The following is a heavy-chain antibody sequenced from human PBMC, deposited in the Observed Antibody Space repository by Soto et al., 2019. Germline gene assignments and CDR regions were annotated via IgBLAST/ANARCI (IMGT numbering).Heavy chain of an antibody. CDR2: IYSSGNT. D-gene: IGHD2-21*02. CDR1: GGSISSSDYY. V-gene: IGHV4-31*03. Sequence: SETLSLTCTVSGGSISSSDYYWSWIRQPPGKGLEWIGYIYSSGNTYYNPSLKSRLTISVDTSKNQFSLKLNSVTAADTALYYCARGLSAAKVVTCYFDYWGQGTLVTVSS. J-gene: IGHJ4*02. CDR3: ARGLSAAKVVTCYFDY.